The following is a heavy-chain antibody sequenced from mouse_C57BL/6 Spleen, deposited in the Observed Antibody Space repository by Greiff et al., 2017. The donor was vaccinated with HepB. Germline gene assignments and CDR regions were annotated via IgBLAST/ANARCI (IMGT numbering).Heavy chain of an antibody. CDR3: ARRDGYYGLAY. Sequence: EVKVVESGGGLVKPGGSLKLSCAASGFTFSSYTMSWVRQTPEKRLEWVATISGGGGNTYYPDSVKGRFTISRDNAKNTLYLQMSSLRSEDTALYYCARRDGYYGLAYWGQGTLVTVAA. V-gene: IGHV5-9*01. J-gene: IGHJ3*01. CDR1: GFTFSSYT. CDR2: ISGGGGNT. D-gene: IGHD2-3*01.